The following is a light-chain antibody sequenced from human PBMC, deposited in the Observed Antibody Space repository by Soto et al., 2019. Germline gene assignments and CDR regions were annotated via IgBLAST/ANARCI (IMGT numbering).Light chain of an antibody. V-gene: IGKV1-39*01. CDR2: GAS. CDR3: QQSYTTPA. J-gene: IGKJ5*01. Sequence: DIKMTQSPSSLSASVGDRVTITCRASQNILTHLNWYQQKPGKAPRLLIYGASTLQSGVPSWFSGSGSGTDFTLTISSLQREDFATYFCQQSYTTPAFGPGTRLGIK. CDR1: QNILTH.